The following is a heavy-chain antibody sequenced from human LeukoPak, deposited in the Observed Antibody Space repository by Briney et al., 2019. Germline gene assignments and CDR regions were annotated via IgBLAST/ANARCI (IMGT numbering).Heavy chain of an antibody. Sequence: ASVKVSCKASGYTFTSYDINWVRQATGQGLEWMGWMNPNSGNTGYAQKFQGRVTITRNTSISTAYMELSRLRSDDTAVYYCARDTYYYDSSGYYAYPLYNWFDPWGQGTLVTVSS. D-gene: IGHD3-22*01. CDR3: ARDTYYYDSSGYYAYPLYNWFDP. CDR2: MNPNSGNT. V-gene: IGHV1-8*03. J-gene: IGHJ5*02. CDR1: GYTFTSYD.